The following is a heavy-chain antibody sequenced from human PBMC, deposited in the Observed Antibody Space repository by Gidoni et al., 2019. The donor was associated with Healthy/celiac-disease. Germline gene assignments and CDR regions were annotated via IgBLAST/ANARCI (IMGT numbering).Heavy chain of an antibody. CDR2: IYHSGST. J-gene: IGHJ4*02. CDR3: ASRGPYYDILTGPYY. Sequence: QVKLQESGPGLVKPSGTLSLPCAVSGGPISSSTWWSWVRQPPGKGLEWIGEIYHSGSTNYNPSLKSRVTISVDKSKNQFSLKLSSVTAADTAVYYCASRGPYYDILTGPYYWGQGTLVTVSS. V-gene: IGHV4-4*02. D-gene: IGHD3-9*01. CDR1: GGPISSSTW.